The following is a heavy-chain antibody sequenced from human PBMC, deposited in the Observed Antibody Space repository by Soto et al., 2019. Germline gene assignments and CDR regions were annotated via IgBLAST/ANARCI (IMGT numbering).Heavy chain of an antibody. CDR2: ISGSGVST. CDR3: AKSETTVTNKWFDP. J-gene: IGHJ5*02. Sequence: PGGSLRLSCAASGFTFSSYSISWVRQAPWKGLEWVSAISGSGVSTYYADSVKGRFTISRENSKNTLYLQMNSLRAEDTAVYYCAKSETTVTNKWFDPWGQGTLVTVSS. D-gene: IGHD4-4*01. V-gene: IGHV3-23*01. CDR1: GFTFSSYS.